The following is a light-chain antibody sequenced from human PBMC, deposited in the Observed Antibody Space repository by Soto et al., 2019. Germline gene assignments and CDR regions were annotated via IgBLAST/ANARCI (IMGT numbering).Light chain of an antibody. Sequence: QSALTQPRSVSGSPGQSVTISCTGTSSDVGGYNYVSWYQQHPGKAPKVIIYNVSKRPSGVPDRFSGSKSGSTASLTISGLQAEDEAEYYCCSYAGSYTLFVFGTGTKLTVL. CDR2: NVS. J-gene: IGLJ1*01. CDR3: CSYAGSYTLFV. V-gene: IGLV2-11*01. CDR1: SSDVGGYNY.